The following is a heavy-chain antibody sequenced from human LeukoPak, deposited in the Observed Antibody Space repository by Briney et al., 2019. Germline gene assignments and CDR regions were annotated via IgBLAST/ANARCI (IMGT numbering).Heavy chain of an antibody. V-gene: IGHV3-21*01. CDR2: ITSDSRYM. CDR1: GFTFSSYN. CDR3: ARDASAYY. Sequence: GGSLRLSCAASGFTFSSYNMNWVRQAPGKGLEWVSSITSDSRYMYYADSVKGRFTISRDNAKRSLYLQMDSLRAEDTAVYYCARDASAYYWGQGTLVTVSS. D-gene: IGHD3-3*01. J-gene: IGHJ4*02.